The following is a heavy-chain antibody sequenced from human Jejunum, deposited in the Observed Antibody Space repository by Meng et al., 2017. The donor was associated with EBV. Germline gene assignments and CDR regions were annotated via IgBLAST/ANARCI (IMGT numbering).Heavy chain of an antibody. D-gene: IGHD2-21*02. CDR2: MYYSGSS. V-gene: IGHV4-61*01. J-gene: IGHJ4*02. CDR1: GDSVSSRSYY. CDR3: AGDRRAYCGSDCNPLDY. Sequence: QGQLQEAGPRLVEPSETLSLTCTVSGDSVSSRSYYWNWIRQPPGKGLEWIGYMYYSGSSNYNPSLKSRVTISIDMSKNQFSLKLNSVTAADTAVYYCAGDRRAYCGSDCNPLDYWGQGTLVTVPQ.